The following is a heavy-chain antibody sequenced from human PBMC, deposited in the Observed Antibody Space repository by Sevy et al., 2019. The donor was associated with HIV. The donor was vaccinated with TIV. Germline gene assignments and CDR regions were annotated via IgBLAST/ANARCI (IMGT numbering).Heavy chain of an antibody. V-gene: IGHV3-15*01. D-gene: IGHD3-22*01. CDR1: RFSFSNAW. J-gene: IGHJ4*02. CDR2: IKSKADSGTT. CDR3: TTSPLYYDSSGYDY. Sequence: GGSLRLSCAASRFSFSNAWMSWVRQAPGKGLEWVGRIKSKADSGTTDYAAPVKGRFTISRDDSKNTLYLQMKSLKTEDTAVYDCTTSPLYYDSSGYDYWGQGTLVTVSS.